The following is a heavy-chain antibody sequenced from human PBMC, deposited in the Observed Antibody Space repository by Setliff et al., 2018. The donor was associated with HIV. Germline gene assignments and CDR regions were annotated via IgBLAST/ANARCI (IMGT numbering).Heavy chain of an antibody. CDR3: ARSDVLEFLEWSPEGCFDP. CDR1: GGSFSDYN. Sequence: SETLSLTCAVYGGSFSDYNWSWIRQSPGRGLEWIGSIYYSGSTYYNPSLKSRVTISVDTSKNQFSLKVNSVSAADTAVYYCARSDVLEFLEWSPEGCFDPWGQGTRVTVSS. D-gene: IGHD3-3*02. CDR2: IYYSGST. V-gene: IGHV4-34*01. J-gene: IGHJ5*02.